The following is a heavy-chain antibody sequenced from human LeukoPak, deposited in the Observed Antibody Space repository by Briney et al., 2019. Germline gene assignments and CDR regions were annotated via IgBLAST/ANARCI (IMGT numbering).Heavy chain of an antibody. CDR1: GFTLSAHI. V-gene: IGHV3-72*01. Sequence: GGSLRLSCAASGFTLSAHIMDWFRQAPGKGLEWIGRVRTKARKYTTEYAASVKGRFVISRDDSRDSVFLQMSSLGTEDTAVYCAREGAEGHQSAFDIWGQGTMVTVSS. CDR2: VRTKARKYTT. J-gene: IGHJ3*02. D-gene: IGHD3-16*01. CDR3: AREGAEGHQSAFDI.